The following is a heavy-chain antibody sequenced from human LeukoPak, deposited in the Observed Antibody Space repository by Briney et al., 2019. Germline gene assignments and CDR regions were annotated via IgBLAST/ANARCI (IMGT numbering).Heavy chain of an antibody. CDR3: ARDRLRYFDWLLYSYYFDY. Sequence: GRSLRLSCAASGFTFSSYAMHWVRQAPGKGLEWVAVISYDGSNKYYADFVKGRFTIFRDNSKNTLYLQMNSLRAEDTAVYYCARDRLRYFDWLLYSYYFDYWGQGTLVSVSS. V-gene: IGHV3-30*04. CDR1: GFTFSSYA. CDR2: ISYDGSNK. D-gene: IGHD3-9*01. J-gene: IGHJ4*02.